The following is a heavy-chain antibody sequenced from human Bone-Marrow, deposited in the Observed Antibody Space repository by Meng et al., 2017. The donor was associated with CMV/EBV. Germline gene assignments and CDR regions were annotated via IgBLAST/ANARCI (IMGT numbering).Heavy chain of an antibody. V-gene: IGHV3-11*04. CDR1: GFSFSDYY. CDR3: AREAPGTMIVVVTDYFEY. CDR2: ISSSSSTI. Sequence: GGSLRLSCAASGFSFSDYYMNWIRQAPGKGLEWVSYISSSSSTIYYADSVKGRFTISRDNAKNSLYLQMNSLRAEDTAVYYCAREAPGTMIVVVTDYFEYWGQGTLDTVSS. D-gene: IGHD3-22*01. J-gene: IGHJ4*02.